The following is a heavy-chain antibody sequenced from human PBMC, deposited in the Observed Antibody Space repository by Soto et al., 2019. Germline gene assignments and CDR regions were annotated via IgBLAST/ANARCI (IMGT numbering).Heavy chain of an antibody. D-gene: IGHD5-18*01. Sequence: SETLSLTCIVSGGSIRSYYLSWIRQSPEKGLEWIGYFYHSGNSNYNPSLKSRVTISVDTSKNQLSLSLRSVTAADTAVYFCARISSVDPYGYVNGGLDVWGQGTTVTVSS. J-gene: IGHJ6*02. CDR3: ARISSVDPYGYVNGGLDV. V-gene: IGHV4-59*01. CDR2: FYHSGNS. CDR1: GGSIRSYY.